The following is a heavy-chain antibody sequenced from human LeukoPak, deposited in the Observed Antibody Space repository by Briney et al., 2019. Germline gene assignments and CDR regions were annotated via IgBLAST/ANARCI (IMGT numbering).Heavy chain of an antibody. J-gene: IGHJ6*02. D-gene: IGHD3-10*01. CDR3: AKDMGSGSPRDYGMDV. CDR2: IYYSGST. V-gene: IGHV4-59*12. Sequence: SETLSLTCTVSGGSISSYYWSWIRQPPGKGLEWIGYIYYSGSTNYNPSLKSRVTISVDTSKNQFSLKLSSVTAADTAVYYCAKDMGSGSPRDYGMDVWGQGTTVTVSS. CDR1: GGSISSYY.